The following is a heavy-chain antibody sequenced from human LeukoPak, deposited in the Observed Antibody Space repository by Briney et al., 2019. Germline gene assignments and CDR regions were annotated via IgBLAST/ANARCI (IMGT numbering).Heavy chain of an antibody. J-gene: IGHJ4*02. Sequence: VASVKVSCKTSGYTFTDFYLHWVRQAPGQGLGWMGWINPNRGGTSYAQKFQGRVTVTRDTSISATYLELNSLTSDDTAVYYCARARVQKTGSCTSTSYYMYYTDCWGQGTLVTVSS. V-gene: IGHV1-2*02. CDR3: ARARVQKTGSCTSTSYYMYYTDC. CDR1: GYTFTDFY. D-gene: IGHD2-2*02. CDR2: INPNRGGT.